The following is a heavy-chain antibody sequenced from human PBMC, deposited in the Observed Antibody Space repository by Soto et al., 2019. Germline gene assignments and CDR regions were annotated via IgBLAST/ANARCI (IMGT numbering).Heavy chain of an antibody. Sequence: ASVKVSCKASGYTFTSYAMHWVRQAPGQRLEWMGWINAGNGNTKYSQKFQGRVTITRDTSASTAYMELSSLRSEDTAVYYCARDSLFIYGGSYWAGLDYWGQGTLVTVSS. CDR3: ARDSLFIYGGSYWAGLDY. CDR2: INAGNGNT. V-gene: IGHV1-3*01. J-gene: IGHJ4*02. CDR1: GYTFTSYA. D-gene: IGHD1-26*01.